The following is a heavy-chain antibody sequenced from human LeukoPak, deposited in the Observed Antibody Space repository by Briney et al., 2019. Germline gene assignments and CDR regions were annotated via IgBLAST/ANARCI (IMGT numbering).Heavy chain of an antibody. V-gene: IGHV3-21*01. Sequence: GGSLRLSCAASGFTFNNYNMNWVRQAPGKGLEWVSSISSISSSYIYYADSVKGRFTISRDNARNSLYLQMNSLRAEDTAVYYCARDTPAPDYWGQGTLVTVSS. D-gene: IGHD6-25*01. J-gene: IGHJ4*02. CDR2: ISSISSSYI. CDR1: GFTFNNYN. CDR3: ARDTPAPDY.